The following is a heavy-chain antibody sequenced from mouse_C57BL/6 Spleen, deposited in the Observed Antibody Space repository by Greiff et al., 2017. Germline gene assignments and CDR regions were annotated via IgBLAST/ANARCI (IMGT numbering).Heavy chain of an antibody. CDR1: GYAFSSSW. Sequence: VQLQQSGPELVKPGASVKLSCKASGYAFSSSWMNWVKQRPGKGLEWIGRIYPGDGDTNYNGKFKGKATLTADKSSSTAYMQLSSLTSGDSAVYFCARQAYYYGGSYYFDYWGQGTTLTVSS. CDR2: IYPGDGDT. CDR3: ARQAYYYGGSYYFDY. J-gene: IGHJ2*01. D-gene: IGHD1-1*02. V-gene: IGHV1-82*01.